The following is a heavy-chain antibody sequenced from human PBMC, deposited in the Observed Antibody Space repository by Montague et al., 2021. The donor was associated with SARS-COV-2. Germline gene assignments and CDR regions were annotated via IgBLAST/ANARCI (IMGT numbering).Heavy chain of an antibody. CDR2: IYPSGST. Sequence: SETLSLTCTISAVSNTRYYWRRARHPAGTGRDWIGQIYPSGSTNYSPSLKSRVRLSIENPKNQFSLKLESLTAADTALHYCVRDGGNWYYFDYWGQGALVTV. V-gene: IGHV4-4*07. CDR3: VRDGGNWYYFDY. CDR1: AVSNTRYY. D-gene: IGHD3-16*01. J-gene: IGHJ4*02.